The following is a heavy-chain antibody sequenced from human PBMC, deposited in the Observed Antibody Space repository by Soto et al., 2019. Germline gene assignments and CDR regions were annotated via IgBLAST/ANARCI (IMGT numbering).Heavy chain of an antibody. V-gene: IGHV3-48*03. CDR3: AYGGSCDY. Sequence: PGGSLRLSFAASGFSFNEMNWVRQAPGKGLEWVSYISTSGSTIYYADSVKGRFTISRDNGKNSLYLQMNSLRAEDTAVYYCAYGGSCDYWGQGTQVTVSS. CDR1: GFSFNE. J-gene: IGHJ4*02. CDR2: ISTSGSTI. D-gene: IGHD1-26*01.